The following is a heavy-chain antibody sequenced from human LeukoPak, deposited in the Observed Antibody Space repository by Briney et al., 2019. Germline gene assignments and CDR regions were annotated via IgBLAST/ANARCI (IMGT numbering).Heavy chain of an antibody. V-gene: IGHV4-4*07. CDR2: IYTSGST. D-gene: IGHD6-13*01. CDR1: GGSISSYY. J-gene: IGHJ6*03. Sequence: SETLSLTCTVSGGSISSYYWSWIRQPAGKGLEWIGRIYTSGSTNYNPSLKSRVTMSVDTSKNQFSLKLSSVTAADTAVYYCARGLYIAAGVDYYMDVWGKGTTVTVSS. CDR3: ARGLYIAAGVDYYMDV.